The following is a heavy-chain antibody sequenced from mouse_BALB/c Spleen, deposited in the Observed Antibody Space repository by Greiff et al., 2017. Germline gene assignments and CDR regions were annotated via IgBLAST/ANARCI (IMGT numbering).Heavy chain of an antibody. CDR1: GFTFSSYT. Sequence: EVNVVESGGGLVQPGGSLQLSCAASGFTFSSYTMSWVRQTPETRLEWVAYISNGGGSTYYPDTVKGRFTISRDNAKNTLYLQMSSLKSEDTAMYYCARPGNSAWFAYWGQGTLVTVSA. D-gene: IGHD2-1*01. V-gene: IGHV5-12-2*01. J-gene: IGHJ3*01. CDR2: ISNGGGST. CDR3: ARPGNSAWFAY.